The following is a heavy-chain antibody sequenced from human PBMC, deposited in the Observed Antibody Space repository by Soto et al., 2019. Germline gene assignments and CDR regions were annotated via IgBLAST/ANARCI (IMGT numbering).Heavy chain of an antibody. CDR1: GGSISSSSYY. D-gene: IGHD5-12*01. J-gene: IGHJ6*03. Sequence: SETLSLTCTVSGGSISSSSYYWGWIRQPPGKRLEWIGNIYYSGNTYYNPSLKSRVTISVDTSKKQFSLKLSSVTAADTAVYYCARAKGYDPPYYYYYMDVWGKGTTVTVSS. CDR3: ARAKGYDPPYYYYYMDV. CDR2: IYYSGNT. V-gene: IGHV4-39*07.